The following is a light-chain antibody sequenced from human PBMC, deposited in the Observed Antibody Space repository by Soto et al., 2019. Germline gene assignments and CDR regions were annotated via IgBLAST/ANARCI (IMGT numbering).Light chain of an antibody. V-gene: IGLV2-14*01. CDR2: EVS. Sequence: QSALTQPASVSGSPGQSITISCTGTSSDVGGYHYVSWYQHHPGKAPKLMIYEVSSRPSGVSNRFSGSKSGNTASLPISGLQAEDEADYYCSSYTSSSTLVLFGGGTKLTVL. CDR3: SSYTSSSTLVL. CDR1: SSDVGGYHY. J-gene: IGLJ2*01.